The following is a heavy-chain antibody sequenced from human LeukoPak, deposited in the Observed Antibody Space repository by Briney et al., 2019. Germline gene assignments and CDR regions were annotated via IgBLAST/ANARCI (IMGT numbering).Heavy chain of an antibody. CDR2: INHSGST. J-gene: IGHJ4*02. V-gene: IGHV4-34*01. D-gene: IGHD1-26*01. CDR1: GFTFSSYW. CDR3: ARGSYSPAPRLDY. Sequence: GSLRLSCAASGFTFSSYWMSWVRQPPGKGLEWIGEINHSGSTNYNPSLKSRVTISVDTSKNQFSLKLTSVTAADTAVYYCARGSYSPAPRLDYWGQGTLVTVSS.